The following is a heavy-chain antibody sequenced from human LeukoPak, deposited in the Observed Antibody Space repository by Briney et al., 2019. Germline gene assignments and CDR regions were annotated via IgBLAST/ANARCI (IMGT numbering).Heavy chain of an antibody. Sequence: PGGSLRLSCAASGFTFSSYAMSWVRQAPGKGLEWVSAISGSGGSTYYADSVKGRFTISRDNSKNTLYLQMNSLRAEDTAVYYCAKPSITIFGVVTAYYYYMDVWGKGTTVTVSS. D-gene: IGHD3-3*01. J-gene: IGHJ6*03. CDR3: AKPSITIFGVVTAYYYYMDV. V-gene: IGHV3-23*01. CDR1: GFTFSSYA. CDR2: ISGSGGST.